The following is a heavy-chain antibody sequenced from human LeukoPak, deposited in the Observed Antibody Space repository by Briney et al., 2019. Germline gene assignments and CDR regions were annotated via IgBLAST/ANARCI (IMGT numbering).Heavy chain of an antibody. CDR1: GYTFTSYG. Sequence: ASVKVSCKASGYTFTSYGISWVRQAPGQGLEWMGRISAYNGNTNYAQKLQGRVTMTTDTSTSTAYMELRSLRSDDTAVYYCARVGPNDSAYRSFDYWGQGTLVTVSS. J-gene: IGHJ4*02. CDR2: ISAYNGNT. D-gene: IGHD3-16*01. V-gene: IGHV1-18*01. CDR3: ARVGPNDSAYRSFDY.